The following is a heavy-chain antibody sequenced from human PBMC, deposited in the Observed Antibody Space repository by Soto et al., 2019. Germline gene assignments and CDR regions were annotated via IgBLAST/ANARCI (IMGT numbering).Heavy chain of an antibody. Sequence: SETLSLTCTVSGGSFKRGSYSWSWIRQPPGKGLEWIGYVYHTGRTSYNPSLKSRVSISMDTSKNQFSLNLDSVTAADTAVYFCARDFAYFDSWGQGTLVTVSS. J-gene: IGHJ4*02. CDR3: ARDFAYFDS. V-gene: IGHV4-61*01. CDR2: VYHTGRT. D-gene: IGHD3-3*01. CDR1: GGSFKRGSYS.